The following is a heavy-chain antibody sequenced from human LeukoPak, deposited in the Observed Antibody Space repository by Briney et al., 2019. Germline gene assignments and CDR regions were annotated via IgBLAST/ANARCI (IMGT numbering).Heavy chain of an antibody. V-gene: IGHV3-48*01. J-gene: IGHJ3*02. D-gene: IGHD2-2*02. CDR1: GFTFSSYS. CDR3: ARYGKGYCSSTSCYNGAFDI. Sequence: GGSLRLSCAASGFTFSSYSMNWVRQAPGKGLEWVSYISSSSSTIYYADSLKGRFTISRDNAKNSLYLQMNSLRAEDTAVYYCARYGKGYCSSTSCYNGAFDIWGQGTMVTVSS. CDR2: ISSSSSTI.